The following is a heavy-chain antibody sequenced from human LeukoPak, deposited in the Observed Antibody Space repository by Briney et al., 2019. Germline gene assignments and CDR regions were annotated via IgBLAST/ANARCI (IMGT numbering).Heavy chain of an antibody. D-gene: IGHD6-13*01. CDR2: STGSGGTT. V-gene: IGHV3-23*01. J-gene: IGHJ4*02. CDR1: GFTFSSYA. CDR3: AKARHSSSFADY. Sequence: PGGSLRLSCAASGFTFSSYAMSWVRQAPGKGLEWVSASTGSGGTTYYADSVMGWFTISRDNSKNTLYLQMNSLRAEDTAVYYCAKARHSSSFADYWGQGTLVTVSS.